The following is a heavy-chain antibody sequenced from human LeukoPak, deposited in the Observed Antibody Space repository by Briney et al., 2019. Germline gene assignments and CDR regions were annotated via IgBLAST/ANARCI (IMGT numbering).Heavy chain of an antibody. Sequence: PPGGSLRLFCAASGFTFSSYAMSWVRQAPGKGLEWVSAICGSGGRTYYADSVKGRFTISRDNSKNTLYLQMNSLRAEDTAVYYCAKDVVRGVIITLEYYYYMDVWGKGTTVTVSS. D-gene: IGHD3-10*01. V-gene: IGHV3-23*01. CDR1: GFTFSSYA. CDR3: AKDVVRGVIITLEYYYYMDV. CDR2: ICGSGGRT. J-gene: IGHJ6*03.